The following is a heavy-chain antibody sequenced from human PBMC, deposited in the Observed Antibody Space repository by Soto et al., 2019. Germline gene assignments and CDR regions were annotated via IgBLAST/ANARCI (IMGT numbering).Heavy chain of an antibody. J-gene: IGHJ4*02. CDR2: IYYSGST. CDR3: ARGSWEPLGIDY. CDR1: GGSITSYY. V-gene: IGHV4-59*01. Sequence: SETLSLTCTVSGGSITSYYRSWIRQPPGKGLEWIGYIYYSGSTNYNPSLKSRVTISVDTSKNQFSLKLSSVTAAGRAVYYCARGSWEPLGIDYWGQGTLVTVPS. D-gene: IGHD1-26*01.